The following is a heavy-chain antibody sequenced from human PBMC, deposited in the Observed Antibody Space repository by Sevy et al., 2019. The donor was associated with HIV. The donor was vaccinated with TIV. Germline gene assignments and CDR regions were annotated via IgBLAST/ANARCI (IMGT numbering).Heavy chain of an antibody. CDR1: GGSISSGGYS. J-gene: IGHJ4*02. V-gene: IGHV4-30-2*01. D-gene: IGHD6-19*01. CDR2: IYHSGST. CDR3: ASDVMRSGWLRYFDY. Sequence: SETLSLTCAVSGGSISSGGYSWSWIRQPPGKGLEWIGYIYHSGSTYYNPSLKSRVTISVDRSKNQFSLKLSSVTAADTAVYYCASDVMRSGWLRYFDYWGQGTLVTVSS.